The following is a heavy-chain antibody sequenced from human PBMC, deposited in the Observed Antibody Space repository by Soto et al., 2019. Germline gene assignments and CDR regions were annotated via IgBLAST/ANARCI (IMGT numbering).Heavy chain of an antibody. Sequence: ASVKVSCKASGYTFTSYGISWVRQAPGQGLEWMGWISAYNGNTNYVQKLQGRVTMTTDTSTSTSYMEVRNLRSDDTAVYFCARDWRGAEGFDPWGQGTLVTVSS. V-gene: IGHV1-18*01. J-gene: IGHJ5*02. CDR2: ISAYNGNT. CDR1: GYTFTSYG. D-gene: IGHD3-3*01. CDR3: ARDWRGAEGFDP.